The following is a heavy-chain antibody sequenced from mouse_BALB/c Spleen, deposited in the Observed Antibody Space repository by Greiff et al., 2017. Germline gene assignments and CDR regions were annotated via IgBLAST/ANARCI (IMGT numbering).Heavy chain of an antibody. Sequence: VQLQQSGPGLVAPSQSLSITCTVSGFSLTSYGVHWVRQPQGKGLEWLGVIWAGGSTNYNSALMSRLSISKDNSKSQVFLKMNSLQTDDTAMYYCARKIHYYGSYAMDYWGQGTSVTVSS. V-gene: IGHV2-9*02. CDR1: GFSLTSYG. J-gene: IGHJ4*01. D-gene: IGHD1-2*01. CDR3: ARKIHYYGSYAMDY. CDR2: IWAGGST.